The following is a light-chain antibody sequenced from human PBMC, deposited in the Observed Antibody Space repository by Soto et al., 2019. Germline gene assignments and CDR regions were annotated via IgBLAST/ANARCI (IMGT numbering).Light chain of an antibody. CDR1: QSVSSNY. CDR3: QQYGSSPPRT. Sequence: EIVLTQSPVTLSLSPGERATLSCRAIQSVSSNYLAWYQQKPGQAPRLLIYGASTRATDVPDRFSGSGSGADFTLSISRLEPEDFAVYYCQQYGSSPPRTFGQGTKVDIK. V-gene: IGKV3-20*01. CDR2: GAS. J-gene: IGKJ1*01.